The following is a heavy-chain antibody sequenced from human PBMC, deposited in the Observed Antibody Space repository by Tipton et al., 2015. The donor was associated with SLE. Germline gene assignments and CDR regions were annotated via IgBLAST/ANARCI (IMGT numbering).Heavy chain of an antibody. CDR1: GGSFSGYY. V-gene: IGHV4-34*01. Sequence: TLSLTCAVYGGSFSGYYWSWIRQPPGKGLEWIGEINHSGSTNYNPSLKSRVTISVDTSKNQFSLKLTSVTAADTAVYYCARALRSWGASIPTYRFDYWGQGTLVTVSS. CDR2: INHSGST. J-gene: IGHJ4*02. D-gene: IGHD5-12*01. CDR3: ARALRSWGASIPTYRFDY.